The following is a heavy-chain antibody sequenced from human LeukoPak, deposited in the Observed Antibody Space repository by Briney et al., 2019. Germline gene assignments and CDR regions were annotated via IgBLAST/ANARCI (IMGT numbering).Heavy chain of an antibody. CDR3: ARENWRDGYVGSK. J-gene: IGHJ4*02. Sequence: SETLSLTCTVSGGSISGSSYYWGWIRQAPGKGLEWIGSIYYSGITHYNASLKSRVTISVDMSTNQFSLGLSSVTAADTAVYYCARENWRDGYVGSKWGQGTLVTVSS. D-gene: IGHD5-24*01. CDR1: GGSISGSSYY. V-gene: IGHV4-39*07. CDR2: IYYSGIT.